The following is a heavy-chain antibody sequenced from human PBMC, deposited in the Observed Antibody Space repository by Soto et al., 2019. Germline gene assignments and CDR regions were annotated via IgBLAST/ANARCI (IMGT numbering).Heavy chain of an antibody. CDR1: GFSFSSYW. Sequence: GGSLRLSCAAPGFSFSSYWMHWVRQAPGKGLVWVSRINSDGSSTSYADSVKGRFAISRDNAKNTLYLQMNSLRAEDTAVYYCAREARETTNYFDYWGQGTRVTVSS. D-gene: IGHD1-1*01. J-gene: IGHJ4*02. CDR2: INSDGSST. V-gene: IGHV3-74*01. CDR3: AREARETTNYFDY.